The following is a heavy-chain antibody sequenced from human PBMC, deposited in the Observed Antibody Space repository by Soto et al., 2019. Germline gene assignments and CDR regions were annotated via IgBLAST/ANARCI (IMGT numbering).Heavy chain of an antibody. V-gene: IGHV3-23*01. CDR3: AKEHGYYDSSGYYFTGPFDY. J-gene: IGHJ4*02. Sequence: GGSLRLSCAASGFTFSSYAMSWVRQAPGKGLEWVSAISGSGGSTYYADSVKGRFTISRDNSKNTLYLQMNSLRAEDTAVYYCAKEHGYYDSSGYYFTGPFDYWGQGTLVTVSS. CDR1: GFTFSSYA. D-gene: IGHD3-22*01. CDR2: ISGSGGST.